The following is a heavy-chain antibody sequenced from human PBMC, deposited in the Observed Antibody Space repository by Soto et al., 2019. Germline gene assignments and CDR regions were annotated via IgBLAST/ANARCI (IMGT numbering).Heavy chain of an antibody. CDR3: ARRLELPLGASLYYYGMDV. CDR1: GFDFSTHW. Sequence: PGGSLRLSCAASGFDFSTHWMHWVRQAPGKGLEWVSRIDGDGSSTRYADSVKGRFTISRDNAKNIVYLEMTSLRTEDTAVYFCARRLELPLGASLYYYGMDVWGQGTTVTVSS. CDR2: IDGDGSST. D-gene: IGHD1-7*01. V-gene: IGHV3-74*01. J-gene: IGHJ6*02.